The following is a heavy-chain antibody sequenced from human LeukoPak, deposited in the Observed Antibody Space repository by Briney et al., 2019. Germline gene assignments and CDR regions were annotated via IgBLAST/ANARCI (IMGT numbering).Heavy chain of an antibody. CDR3: ARGDGYNFFDY. V-gene: IGHV3-53*01. CDR1: GFSVTNNY. Sequence: PGGSLRLSCAVSGFSVTNNYMSWVRQAPGKGLEWVSVFYVGGATYYADSVKGRFTISRDNSENTLYLQMKSLRAEVTAVCYCARGDGYNFFDYWGQGTLVTVSS. CDR2: FYVGGAT. J-gene: IGHJ4*02. D-gene: IGHD5-24*01.